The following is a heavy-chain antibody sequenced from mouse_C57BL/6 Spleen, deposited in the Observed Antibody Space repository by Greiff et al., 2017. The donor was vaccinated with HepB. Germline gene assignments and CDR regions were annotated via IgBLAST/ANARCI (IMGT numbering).Heavy chain of an antibody. V-gene: IGHV1-42*01. J-gene: IGHJ4*01. CDR1: GYSFTGYY. D-gene: IGHD2-4*01. CDR2: INPSTGGT. Sequence: DVQLQESGPELVKPGASVKISCKASGYSFTGYYMNWVKQSPEKSLEWIGEINPSTGGTTYNQKFKAKATLTVDKSSSTAYMQLKSLTSEDSAVYYCARRRYDYADYYAMDYWGQGTSVTVSS. CDR3: ARRRYDYADYYAMDY.